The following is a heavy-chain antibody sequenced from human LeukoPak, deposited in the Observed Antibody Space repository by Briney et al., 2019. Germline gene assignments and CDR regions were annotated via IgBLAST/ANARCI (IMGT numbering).Heavy chain of an antibody. CDR2: ISWNSGSI. CDR3: AKETDAFDI. Sequence: PGRSLRLSCAASGFTFDDYAMHWVRQAPGKGLEWVSGISWNSGSIGYADSVKGRFTISRDNAKNSLYLQMSSLRAEDTALYYCAKETDAFDIWGQGTMVTVSS. J-gene: IGHJ3*02. CDR1: GFTFDDYA. V-gene: IGHV3-9*01.